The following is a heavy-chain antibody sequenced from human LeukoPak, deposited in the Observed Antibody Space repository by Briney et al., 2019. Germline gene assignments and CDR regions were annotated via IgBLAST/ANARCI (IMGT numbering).Heavy chain of an antibody. J-gene: IGHJ3*02. CDR3: ARDSSGYYDSSGYAQGAFDI. Sequence: PSETLSLTCNVSGGSISSGDYYWSWIRQPPGKGLEWIGYIYYSGSTYYNPSLKSRVTISVDTSKNQFSLKLSSVTAADTAVYYCARDSSGYYDSSGYAQGAFDIWGQGTMVTVSS. D-gene: IGHD3-22*01. V-gene: IGHV4-30-4*01. CDR2: IYYSGST. CDR1: GGSISSGDYY.